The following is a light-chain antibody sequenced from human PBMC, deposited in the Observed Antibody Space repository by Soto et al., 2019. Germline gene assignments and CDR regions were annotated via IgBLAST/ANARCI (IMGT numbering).Light chain of an antibody. CDR2: DVS. CDR1: SSDVGGYNY. J-gene: IGLJ1*01. CDR3: SSYTTSNTRQIV. V-gene: IGLV2-14*03. Sequence: QSALTQPASVSWCPGQSITISCTGTSSDVGGYNYVSWYQHHPGKAPKLIIYDVSNRPSGVSIRFSGSKSDNTASLTISGLQPEDEADYHCSSYTTSNTRQIVFGTGTKVTVL.